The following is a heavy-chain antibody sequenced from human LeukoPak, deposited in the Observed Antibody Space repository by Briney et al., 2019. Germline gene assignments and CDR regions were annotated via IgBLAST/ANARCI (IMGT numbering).Heavy chain of an antibody. CDR1: GYSFTGFY. J-gene: IGHJ4*02. CDR3: TREDY. CDR2: IHPDSGAT. Sequence: ASVKVSCKASGYSFTGFYLHWVRQAPGQGLEWMGWIHPDSGATNYAQRFQGRVTMTRDTSISTAYMELSRLRPDDSAVYYCTREDYWGQGTLVTVSS. V-gene: IGHV1-2*02.